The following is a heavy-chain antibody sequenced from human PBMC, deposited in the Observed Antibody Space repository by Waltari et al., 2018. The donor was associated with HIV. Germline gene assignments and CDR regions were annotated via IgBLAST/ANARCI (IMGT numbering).Heavy chain of an antibody. CDR1: GFRLSDYW. CDR3: ARSDYFHN. D-gene: IGHD3-9*01. Sequence: EVQLVESGGGSVQPGGSLRLTCVVSGFRLSDYWMHWVRQVPGKGLVWVSRIKSDANSATYAGSVKCRFTISSDNAKNTLYLQMNSLSDEDTAVYYCARSDYFHNWGQGTLVTVSS. J-gene: IGHJ4*02. CDR2: IKSDANSA. V-gene: IGHV3-74*01.